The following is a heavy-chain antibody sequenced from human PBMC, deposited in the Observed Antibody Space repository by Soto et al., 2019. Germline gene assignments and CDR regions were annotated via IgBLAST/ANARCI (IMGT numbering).Heavy chain of an antibody. D-gene: IGHD2-8*01. CDR3: ARGDSTDCSNGVCSFFYNHDMDV. CDR2: ISAYNGNT. CDR1: GYTFTSYG. Sequence: ASVKVSCKASGYTFTSYGISWVRQAPGQGLEWMGWISAYNGNTNYAQKLQGRVTMTTDTSTSTAYMELRSLRSDDTAIYYCARGDSTDCSNGVCSFFYNHDMDVWGQGTTVTVSS. V-gene: IGHV1-18*01. J-gene: IGHJ6*02.